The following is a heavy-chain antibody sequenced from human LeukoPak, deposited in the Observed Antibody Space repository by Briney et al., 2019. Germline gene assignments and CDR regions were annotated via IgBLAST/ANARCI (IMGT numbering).Heavy chain of an antibody. Sequence: SVKVSCKASGGTFSSYAIGWVRQAPGQGLEWMGRIIPIFGTANYAQKFQGRVTITTDESTSTAYMELSSLRSEDTAVYYCAGDNAMVVTQRGGVLYDYWGQGTLVTVSS. V-gene: IGHV1-69*05. CDR1: GGTFSSYA. J-gene: IGHJ4*02. CDR3: AGDNAMVVTQRGGVLYDY. D-gene: IGHD4-23*01. CDR2: IIPIFGTA.